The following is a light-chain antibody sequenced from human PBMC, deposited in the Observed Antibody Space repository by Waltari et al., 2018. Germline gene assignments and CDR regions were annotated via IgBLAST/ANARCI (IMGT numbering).Light chain of an antibody. CDR3: QVWDSSSDQQVL. V-gene: IGLV3-21*01. CDR2: YDG. Sequence: SYDLTQPPSVSVSPGQTARITCGGDNFGNKNVQWSQQKPPQAPVLVIYYDGERPSGIPERFSASKSGNSATLTISGVEAGDEADYYCQVWDSSSDQQVLFGRGTRLTAL. J-gene: IGLJ7*02. CDR1: NFGNKN.